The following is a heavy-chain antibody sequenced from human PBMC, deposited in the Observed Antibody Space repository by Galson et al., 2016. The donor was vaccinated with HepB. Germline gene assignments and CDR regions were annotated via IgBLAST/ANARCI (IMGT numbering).Heavy chain of an antibody. D-gene: IGHD6-13*01. CDR2: IYHSGST. CDR3: ARAKQQLVNDY. V-gene: IGHV4-4*02. CDR1: GGSISSSNW. J-gene: IGHJ4*02. Sequence: SETLSLTCAVSGGSISSSNWWSWVRQPPGKGLEWIGEIYHSGSTNYNPSLKSRVTISVGKSKNQFSLKLSSVTAADTAVYYCARAKQQLVNDYWGQGTLVTVSS.